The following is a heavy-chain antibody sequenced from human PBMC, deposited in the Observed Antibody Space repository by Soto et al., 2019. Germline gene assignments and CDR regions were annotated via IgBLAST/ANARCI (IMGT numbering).Heavy chain of an antibody. V-gene: IGHV4-39*02. CDR1: GGSIRSSTYY. J-gene: IGHJ4*02. Sequence: QLQLQESGPGLVKPSETLSLTCSVSGGSIRSSTYYWGWIRQPPGKGLEWIGSIDYSGRTYYNPSLKSRVTMPVDMSKNHFSLKLTSVTAADTAVYYCARLTGSFDDHFDYWGQGILVTVSS. CDR2: IDYSGRT. D-gene: IGHD3-10*01. CDR3: ARLTGSFDDHFDY.